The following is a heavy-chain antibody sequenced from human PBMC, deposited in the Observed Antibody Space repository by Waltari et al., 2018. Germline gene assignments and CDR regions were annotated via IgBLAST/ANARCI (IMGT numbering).Heavy chain of an antibody. D-gene: IGHD6-19*01. CDR1: GYSISSGSS. Sequence: QVQLRESGPGLVTPSETLSLICAVSGYSISSGSSWGWVRRPPGKGLEWIASIHHTGRTYDHPSLESRVTVSVDRARNQFSLNLRSLTAADTAFYYCARVTVDQWPQRFDFWGQGALVTVSS. J-gene: IGHJ4*02. CDR3: ARVTVDQWPQRFDF. V-gene: IGHV4-38-2*01. CDR2: IHHTGRT.